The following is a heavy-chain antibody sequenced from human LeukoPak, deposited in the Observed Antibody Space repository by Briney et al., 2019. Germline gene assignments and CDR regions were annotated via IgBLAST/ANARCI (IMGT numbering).Heavy chain of an antibody. CDR1: GGSISSGDYY. V-gene: IGHV4-30-4*01. CDR2: IYYSGST. D-gene: IGHD5-24*01. J-gene: IGHJ4*02. CDR3: XXXXXXDGYXXGXXXDY. Sequence: PSETLSLTCTVSGGSISSGDYYWSWIRQPPGKGLEWIGYIYYSGSTYYNPSLKSRVTISVDTSKNQFSLKLSSVTAADTAVYXXXXXXXXDGYXXGXXXDYWGQGTLVTVSS.